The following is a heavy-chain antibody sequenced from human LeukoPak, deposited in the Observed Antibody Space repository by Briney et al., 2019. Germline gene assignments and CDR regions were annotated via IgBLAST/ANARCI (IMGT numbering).Heavy chain of an antibody. Sequence: GGSLRLSCAASGFTFSDYYMSWIRQAPGKGLEWVSYISSSGSTIYYADSVKGRFTISRDNAKNSLYLQMNSLRAEDTAVCYCARDLQYSSGWYRDWGQGTLVTVSS. CDR1: GFTFSDYY. CDR3: ARDLQYSSGWYRD. J-gene: IGHJ4*02. V-gene: IGHV3-11*01. CDR2: ISSSGSTI. D-gene: IGHD6-19*01.